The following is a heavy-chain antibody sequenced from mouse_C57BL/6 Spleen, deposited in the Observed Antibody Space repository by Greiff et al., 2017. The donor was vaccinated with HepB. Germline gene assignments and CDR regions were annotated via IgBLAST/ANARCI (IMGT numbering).Heavy chain of an antibody. CDR1: GYTFTSYW. D-gene: IGHD2-5*01. CDR2: IDPSDSYT. V-gene: IGHV1-50*01. Sequence: QVQLQQPGAELVKPGASVKLSCKASGYTFTSYWMQWVKQRPGQGLEWIGEIDPSDSYTNYNQKFKGKATLTVDTSSSTAYMQLSSLTSEDSAVYYCTSYYSNSAWFAYWGQGTLVTVSA. CDR3: TSYYSNSAWFAY. J-gene: IGHJ3*01.